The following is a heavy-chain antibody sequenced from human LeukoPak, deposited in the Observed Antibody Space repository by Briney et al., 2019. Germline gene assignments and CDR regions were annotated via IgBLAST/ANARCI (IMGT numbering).Heavy chain of an antibody. CDR2: ISAYNGNT. J-gene: IGHJ5*02. Sequence: ASVKVSCKPSGYTFTSYGISWVRQAPGQGLEWMGWISAYNGNTNYAQKLQGRVTMTTDTSTSTAYMELRSLRSDDTAVYYCARDPKKSIAARKFDPWGQGTLVTVSS. D-gene: IGHD6-6*01. CDR3: ARDPKKSIAARKFDP. CDR1: GYTFTSYG. V-gene: IGHV1-18*01.